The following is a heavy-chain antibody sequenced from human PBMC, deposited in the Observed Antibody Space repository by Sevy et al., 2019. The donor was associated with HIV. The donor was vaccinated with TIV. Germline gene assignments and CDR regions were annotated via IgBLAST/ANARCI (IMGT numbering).Heavy chain of an antibody. V-gene: IGHV3-23*01. D-gene: IGHD2-15*01. J-gene: IGHJ6*02. CDR1: EFTFSSYA. CDR3: AKGFCSGATCPRDYYYYGMDV. CDR2: ISGSGRFT. Sequence: GGSLRLSCSVSEFTFSSYAMSWVRQAPGKGLEWVSSISGSGRFTYYADFVEGRFIISRDNSKNTLSVQMNSLRAEDTAVYYCAKGFCSGATCPRDYYYYGMDVWGQGTTVTV.